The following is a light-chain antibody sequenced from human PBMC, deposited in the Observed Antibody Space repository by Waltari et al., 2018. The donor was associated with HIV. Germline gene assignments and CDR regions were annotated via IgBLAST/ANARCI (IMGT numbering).Light chain of an antibody. CDR2: GAS. V-gene: IGKV3-20*01. Sequence: DILLTQSPGTLSLFSGARAALSCMASPTNAASHLAWYQHKPGQAPRLLIFGASRRAACVPDRFSGSGSGTDFTLTISRLEPEDFAFYYCQQFSSARGTFGEGTKVEMK. J-gene: IGKJ1*01. CDR3: QQFSSARGT. CDR1: PTNAASH.